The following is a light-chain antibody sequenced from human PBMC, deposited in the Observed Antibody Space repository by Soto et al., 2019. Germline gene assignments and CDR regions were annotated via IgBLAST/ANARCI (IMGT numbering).Light chain of an antibody. CDR3: LQHNSYPLT. CDR2: AAS. CDR1: QGISNH. J-gene: IGKJ3*01. Sequence: DIQMTQSPSAMSASVGDRVTITCRASQGISNHLVWFQQKPGKVPKRLICAASTLQSGVPSRFSGSGSGTEFTLTISSLQPEDFASYYCLQHNSYPLTFGPGTKVDIK. V-gene: IGKV1-17*03.